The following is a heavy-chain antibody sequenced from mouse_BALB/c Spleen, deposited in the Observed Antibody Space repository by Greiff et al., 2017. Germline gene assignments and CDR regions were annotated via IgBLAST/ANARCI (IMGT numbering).Heavy chain of an antibody. CDR2: ILPGSGST. J-gene: IGHJ2*01. CDR3: ARGGTTDYFDY. CDR1: GYTFSSYW. Sequence: LQESGAELMKPGASVKISCKATGYTFSSYWIEWVKQRPGHGLEWIGEILPGSGSTNCNEKFKGKATFTADTSSNTAYMQLSSLTSEDSAVYYCARGGTTDYFDYWGQGTTLTVSS. D-gene: IGHD1-1*01. V-gene: IGHV1-9*01.